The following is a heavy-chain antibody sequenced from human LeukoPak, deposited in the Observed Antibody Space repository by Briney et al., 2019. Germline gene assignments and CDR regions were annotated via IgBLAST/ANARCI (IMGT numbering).Heavy chain of an antibody. Sequence: GGSLRLSCAASGFTFSSYGMYWVRQAPGKGLEWVSAITGSGGSTYYADSVMGRFTISRDNSKNTLYLQMNSLRAEDTAVYYCAKGYNYGYLDYWGQGTLVTVSS. CDR1: GFTFSSYG. V-gene: IGHV3-23*01. CDR3: AKGYNYGYLDY. J-gene: IGHJ4*02. CDR2: ITGSGGST. D-gene: IGHD5-18*01.